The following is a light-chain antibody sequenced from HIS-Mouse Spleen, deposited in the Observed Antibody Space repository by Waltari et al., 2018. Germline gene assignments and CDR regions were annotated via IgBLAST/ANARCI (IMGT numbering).Light chain of an antibody. V-gene: IGLV3-10*01. CDR2: EDS. Sequence: SYDLTQPPSVSVSPGQTASTTCPGDALPKNYDNWYQQKSGQPPVLVIYEDSKRPSGIPERFSGSSSGTMATLTISGAQVEDEADYYCYSTDSSGNHRVFGGGTKLTVL. CDR3: YSTDSSGNHRV. CDR1: ALPKNY. J-gene: IGLJ2*01.